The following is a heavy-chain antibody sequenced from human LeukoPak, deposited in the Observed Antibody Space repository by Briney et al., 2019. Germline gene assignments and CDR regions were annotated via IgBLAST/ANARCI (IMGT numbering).Heavy chain of an antibody. Sequence: GGSLRLSCAASGFTFSSYSMNWVRQAPGKGLEWVSYISSSSSTIYYADSVKGRFTISRDNAKNSLYLQMNSLRAEDTAVYYCARHRSSYYMDVWGKGTTVTVSS. D-gene: IGHD6-6*01. J-gene: IGHJ6*03. CDR2: ISSSSSTI. CDR1: GFTFSSYS. CDR3: ARHRSSYYMDV. V-gene: IGHV3-48*01.